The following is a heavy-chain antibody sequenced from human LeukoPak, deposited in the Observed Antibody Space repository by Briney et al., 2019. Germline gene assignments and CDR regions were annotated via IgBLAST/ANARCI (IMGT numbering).Heavy chain of an antibody. J-gene: IGHJ6*04. V-gene: IGHV3-21*01. CDR1: GFTFTSSS. CDR2: ISSSSRYI. CDR3: ERETSSGWGRLVWYYGMDV. D-gene: IGHD6-19*01. Sequence: PGGSPRHSCAASGFTFTSSSMNCVPEAPGQGLESVSSISSSSRYIYYTESVKGRFTIYRDNAKNSLYLQMNSLRAEDTAVYYCERETSSGWGRLVWYYGMDVWGKGTTVTVSS.